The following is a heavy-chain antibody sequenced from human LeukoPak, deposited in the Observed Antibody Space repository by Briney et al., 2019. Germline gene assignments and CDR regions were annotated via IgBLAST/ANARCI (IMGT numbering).Heavy chain of an antibody. CDR1: GGSFSGYY. Sequence: SETLSLTCAVYGGSFSGYYWSWIRQPPGKGLEWIGEINHSGSTNYSPSLKSRVTISVDTSKNQFSLKLSSVTAADTAVYYCARGRGGLRLGELYTYWGQGTLVTVSS. CDR3: ARGRGGLRLGELYTY. V-gene: IGHV4-34*01. J-gene: IGHJ4*02. D-gene: IGHD3-16*01. CDR2: INHSGST.